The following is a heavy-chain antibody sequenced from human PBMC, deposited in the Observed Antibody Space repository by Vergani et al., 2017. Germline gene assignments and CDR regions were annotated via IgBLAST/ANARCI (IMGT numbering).Heavy chain of an antibody. CDR1: GYTFTSYY. D-gene: IGHD3-22*01. J-gene: IGHJ4*02. Sequence: QVQLVQSGAEVKKPGASVKVSCKASGYTFTSYYMHWVRQAPGQGLEWMGIINPSGGSTRYAQKFQGRVTMTRDTSTSTVYMELSSLRSGDTAVYYCARAPYYDSSGYYPDYWGQGTMVNVSS. CDR2: INPSGGST. CDR3: ARAPYYDSSGYYPDY. V-gene: IGHV1-46*01.